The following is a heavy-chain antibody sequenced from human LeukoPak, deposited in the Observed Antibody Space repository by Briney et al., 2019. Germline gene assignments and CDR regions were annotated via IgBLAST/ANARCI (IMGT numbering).Heavy chain of an antibody. CDR1: GDSVSSKTAT. V-gene: IGHV6-1*01. J-gene: IGHJ4*02. D-gene: IGHD3-9*01. CDR2: TYFRSKWYY. Sequence: SQTLSLTCAISGDSVSSKTATWNWIRQSPSRGLEWLGRTYFRSKWYYDYATSVKGRVTINPDTSKNHFSLHLDSVTPEDTAVYYCARDHWYDILSFDYWGQGTLVTVSS. CDR3: ARDHWYDILSFDY.